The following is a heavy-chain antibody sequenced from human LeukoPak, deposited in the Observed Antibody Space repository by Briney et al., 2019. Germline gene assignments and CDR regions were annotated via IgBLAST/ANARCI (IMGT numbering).Heavy chain of an antibody. CDR1: GGTFSSYA. J-gene: IGHJ4*02. CDR3: ARVGIAAAGRLGANSPFDY. D-gene: IGHD6-13*01. CDR2: IIPIFGTA. Sequence: SVKVSCKASGGTFSSYAISWVRQAPGQGLEWMGGIIPIFGTANYAQKFQGRVTITADESTSTAYMELSSLRSDDTAVYYCARVGIAAAGRLGANSPFDYWGQGTLVTVSS. V-gene: IGHV1-69*13.